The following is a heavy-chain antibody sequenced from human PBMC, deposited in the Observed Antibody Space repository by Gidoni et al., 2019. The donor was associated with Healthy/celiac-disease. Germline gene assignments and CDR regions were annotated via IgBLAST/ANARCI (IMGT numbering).Heavy chain of an antibody. D-gene: IGHD6-19*01. CDR3: AREVEVVAGPFAYYYYGMDV. V-gene: IGHV3-21*01. CDR1: GFTFSSYS. Sequence: EVQLVESGGGLVKPGGSLRLPCAASGFTFSSYSMNWVRQAPGKGLEWVSSISSSSSYIYYADSVKGRFTISRENAKNSLYLQMNSLRAEDTAVYYCAREVEVVAGPFAYYYYGMDVWGQGTTVTVSS. CDR2: ISSSSSYI. J-gene: IGHJ6*02.